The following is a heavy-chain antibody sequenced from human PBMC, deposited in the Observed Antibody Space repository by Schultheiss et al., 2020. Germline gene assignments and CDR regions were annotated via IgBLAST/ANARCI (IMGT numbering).Heavy chain of an antibody. J-gene: IGHJ4*02. Sequence: GGSLRLSCAASGFTFSSYSMNWVRQAPGKGLEWVAVISYDGSNKYYADSVKGRFTISRDNSKNTLYLQMNSLRAEDTAVYYCARGPDVLLWFGEDQFDYWGQGTLVTVSS. CDR3: ARGPDVLLWFGEDQFDY. CDR1: GFTFSSYS. D-gene: IGHD3-10*01. CDR2: ISYDGSNK. V-gene: IGHV3-30*03.